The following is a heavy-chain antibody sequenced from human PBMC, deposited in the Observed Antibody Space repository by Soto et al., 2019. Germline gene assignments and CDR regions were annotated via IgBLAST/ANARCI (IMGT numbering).Heavy chain of an antibody. V-gene: IGHV3-21*01. CDR1: GFTFSSYS. J-gene: IGHJ4*02. CDR2: ISSSSSYI. D-gene: IGHD4-17*01. Sequence: PGGSLRLSCAASGFTFSSYSMNWVRQAPGKGLEWVSSISSSSSYIYYADSVKGRFTISRDNAKNSLYLQMNSLRAEETAVDYCARGATVTTFCYWGQGTLVTVS. CDR3: ARGATVTTFCY.